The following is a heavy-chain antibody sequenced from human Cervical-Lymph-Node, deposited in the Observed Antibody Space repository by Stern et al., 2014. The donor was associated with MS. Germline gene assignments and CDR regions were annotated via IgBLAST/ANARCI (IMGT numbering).Heavy chain of an antibody. V-gene: IGHV1-18*01. Sequence: QVQLVQSGNEVKKPGASVKVSCEVSGYTFTRYGISWVRQAPGQGLEWMGSISSYNGNTNYAQKFQDRVTMPTDTSTSTVYMELRNLRSDDAALYYCARAAGILDFWGQGTLVTVSS. D-gene: IGHD1-1*01. J-gene: IGHJ4*02. CDR2: ISSYNGNT. CDR1: GYTFTRYG. CDR3: ARAAGILDF.